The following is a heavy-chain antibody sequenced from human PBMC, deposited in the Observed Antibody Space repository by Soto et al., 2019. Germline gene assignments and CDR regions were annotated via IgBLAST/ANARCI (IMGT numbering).Heavy chain of an antibody. Sequence: GGSLRLSCAASGFTFSSYAMSWVRQAPGKGLEWVSAISCSGGSTYYADSVKGRFTISRDNSKNTLYLQMNSLRAEDTAVYYCARDHSRGIAAAGLFDYWGQGTLVTVSS. CDR2: ISCSGGST. D-gene: IGHD6-13*01. CDR3: ARDHSRGIAAAGLFDY. CDR1: GFTFSSYA. V-gene: IGHV3-23*01. J-gene: IGHJ4*02.